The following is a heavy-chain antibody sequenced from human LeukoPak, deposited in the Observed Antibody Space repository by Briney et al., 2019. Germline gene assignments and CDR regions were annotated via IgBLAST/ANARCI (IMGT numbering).Heavy chain of an antibody. CDR3: ARGRAVAGRRNWFDP. V-gene: IGHV4-34*01. CDR2: INHSGST. D-gene: IGHD6-19*01. Sequence: KPSETLSLTCAVYGGSFSGYYWSWIRQPPGKGLEWIGEINHSGSTNYNPSLKSRVTISVDTSKNQFSLKLSSVTAADTTVYYCARGRAVAGRRNWFDPWGQGTLVTVSS. CDR1: GGSFSGYY. J-gene: IGHJ5*02.